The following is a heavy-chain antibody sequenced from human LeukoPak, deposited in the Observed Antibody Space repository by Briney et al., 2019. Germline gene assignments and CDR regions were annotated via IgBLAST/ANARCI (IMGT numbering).Heavy chain of an antibody. CDR3: ARQPPTTVTTSYFDY. CDR1: GGSISSSNW. Sequence: SETLSLTCAVSGGSISSSNWWSWVRQPPGKGLEWIGEIYHSGSTNYNPSLKSRVTISVDKSKNQFSLKLSSVTAADTAVYYCARQPPTTVTTSYFDYWGQGTLVTVSS. J-gene: IGHJ4*02. CDR2: IYHSGST. V-gene: IGHV4-4*02. D-gene: IGHD4-17*01.